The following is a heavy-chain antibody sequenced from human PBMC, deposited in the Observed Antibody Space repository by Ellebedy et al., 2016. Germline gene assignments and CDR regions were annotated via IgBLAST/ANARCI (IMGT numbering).Heavy chain of an antibody. Sequence: SETLSLTXTVSGGSISSSSYYWGWIRQPPGKGLEWIGSIYYSGSTYYNPSFKSRVTISVDTSKNQFSLLLNSVTPEDTAVYYCARGLYTSSSNLVYFDSWGQGTLVTVSS. CDR1: GGSISSSSYY. D-gene: IGHD6-13*01. CDR2: IYYSGST. J-gene: IGHJ4*02. V-gene: IGHV4-39*07. CDR3: ARGLYTSSSNLVYFDS.